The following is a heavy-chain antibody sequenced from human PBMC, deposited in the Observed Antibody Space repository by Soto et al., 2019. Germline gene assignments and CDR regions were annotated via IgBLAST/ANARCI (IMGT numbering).Heavy chain of an antibody. CDR1: GGSISSDY. CDR2: IYYTGST. V-gene: IGHV4-59*01. J-gene: IGHJ4*02. CDR3: ARFAVTLDY. D-gene: IGHD6-19*01. Sequence: QVQLQESGPGLVKSSETLSLTCTVSGGSISSDYWSWIRQPPGKGLEWIGYIYYTGSTNYNPSLKSRVTISVDTSKNQFSLNLISVTAADTAVYYCARFAVTLDYWGQGTLVTVSS.